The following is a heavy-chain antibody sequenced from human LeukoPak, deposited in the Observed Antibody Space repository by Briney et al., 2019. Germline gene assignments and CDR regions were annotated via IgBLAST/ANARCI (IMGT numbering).Heavy chain of an antibody. CDR3: AKDWGVIPPY. CDR1: GFTFSSYA. D-gene: IGHD3-16*01. CDR2: ISGSGGST. J-gene: IGHJ4*02. V-gene: IGHV3-23*01. Sequence: GGSLRLSCAASGFTFSSYAMSWVRQAPGKGLEWVSAISGSGGSTYYADSVKGRFTIPRDNAKNSLYLQMNSLRAEDTAVYYCAKDWGVIPPYWGQGTLVTVSS.